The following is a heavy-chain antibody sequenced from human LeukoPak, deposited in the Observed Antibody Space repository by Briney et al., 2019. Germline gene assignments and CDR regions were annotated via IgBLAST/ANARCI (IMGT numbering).Heavy chain of an antibody. Sequence: GASVKVSCKASGYAFTGYYMHWVRQASGQGLEWMGWINPNSGGTNYAQKFQGRVTMTRDTSISTAYMELSRLRSDDTAVYYCARALDSSGYYYQYYYYYMDVWGKGTTVTISS. J-gene: IGHJ6*03. D-gene: IGHD3-22*01. CDR1: GYAFTGYY. CDR3: ARALDSSGYYYQYYYYYMDV. V-gene: IGHV1-2*02. CDR2: INPNSGGT.